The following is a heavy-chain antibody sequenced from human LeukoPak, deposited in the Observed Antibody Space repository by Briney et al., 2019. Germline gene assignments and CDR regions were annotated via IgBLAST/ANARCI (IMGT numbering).Heavy chain of an antibody. CDR3: AKGSYYYGSGSYFDY. Sequence: GGSLRLSCAASGFTFSSYGMSWVRQAPGKGLEWVSAISGSGGSTYYADSVKGRFTISRDNSKNTLYLQMNSLRAEDTAVYYCAKGSYYYGSGSYFDYWGQGTLVTVSS. CDR2: ISGSGGST. CDR1: GFTFSSYG. J-gene: IGHJ4*02. V-gene: IGHV3-23*01. D-gene: IGHD3-10*01.